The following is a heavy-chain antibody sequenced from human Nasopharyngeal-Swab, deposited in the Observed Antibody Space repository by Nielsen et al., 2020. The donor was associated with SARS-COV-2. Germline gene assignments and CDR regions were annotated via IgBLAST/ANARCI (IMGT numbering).Heavy chain of an antibody. Sequence: GESLKISCVASGFTFSNYGMHWVRQAPGKGLEWVAIISYDGSNKNYADSVKGRFTVSKDSSKSTLYLEMNSLRAEDTAVYYCAKERFYSGSGKYPRDFDYWGQGALVSVSS. J-gene: IGHJ4*02. CDR3: AKERFYSGSGKYPRDFDY. CDR2: ISYDGSNK. D-gene: IGHD3-10*01. V-gene: IGHV3-30*18. CDR1: GFTFSNYG.